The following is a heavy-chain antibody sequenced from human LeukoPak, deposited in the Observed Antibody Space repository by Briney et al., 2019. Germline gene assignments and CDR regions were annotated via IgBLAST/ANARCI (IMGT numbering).Heavy chain of an antibody. Sequence: GGSLRLSCAASGFTFSSYSMNWVRQAPGKGLEWVSYISSSSSTIYYADSVKGRFTISRDNAKNSLYLQMNSLRAEDTAVYYCASVIAARPVDYWGQGTLVTVSS. CDR1: GFTFSSYS. CDR3: ASVIAARPVDY. V-gene: IGHV3-48*01. CDR2: ISSSSSTI. D-gene: IGHD6-6*01. J-gene: IGHJ4*02.